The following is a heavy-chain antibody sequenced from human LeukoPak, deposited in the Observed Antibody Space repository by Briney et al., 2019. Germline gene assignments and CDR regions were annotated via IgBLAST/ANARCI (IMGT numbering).Heavy chain of an antibody. CDR1: GFTFSSYS. D-gene: IGHD6-13*01. J-gene: IGHJ4*02. CDR3: ARRSGSSSWYVDY. Sequence: GGSLRLSCAASGFTFSSYSMNWVRQAPGKGLEWVSYISSSSSTIYYADSVKGRFTISRGSAKNSLYLQMNSLRDEDTAVYYCARRSGSSSWYVDYWGQGTLVTVSS. V-gene: IGHV3-48*02. CDR2: ISSSSSTI.